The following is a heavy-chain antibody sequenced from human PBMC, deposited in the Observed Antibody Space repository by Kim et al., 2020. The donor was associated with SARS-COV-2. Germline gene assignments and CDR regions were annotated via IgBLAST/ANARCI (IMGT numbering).Heavy chain of an antibody. Sequence: GGSLRLSCTASGFTLGDYAMSWVRQAPGKGLEWVGFIRSKAYGGTTEYAASVKGRFTISRDDSKSIAYLQMNSLKTEDTAVYYCTRLGHHDAFDIWGQGTMVTVSS. CDR2: IRSKAYGGTT. D-gene: IGHD3-16*01. V-gene: IGHV3-49*04. J-gene: IGHJ3*02. CDR1: GFTLGDYA. CDR3: TRLGHHDAFDI.